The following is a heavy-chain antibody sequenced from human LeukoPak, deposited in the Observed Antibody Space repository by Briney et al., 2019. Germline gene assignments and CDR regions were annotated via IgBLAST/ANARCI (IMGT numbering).Heavy chain of an antibody. CDR3: ARGPEYSSSRGPRSHAFDI. J-gene: IGHJ3*02. D-gene: IGHD6-6*01. V-gene: IGHV1-18*01. Sequence: ASVKVSCKASGYTFTSYGISWVRQAPGQGLEWMGWISGYNGNTNYVQNLQGRVTMTTDTSTSTAYMELRSLRSEDTAVYYCARGPEYSSSRGPRSHAFDIWGQGTMVTVSS. CDR2: ISGYNGNT. CDR1: GYTFTSYG.